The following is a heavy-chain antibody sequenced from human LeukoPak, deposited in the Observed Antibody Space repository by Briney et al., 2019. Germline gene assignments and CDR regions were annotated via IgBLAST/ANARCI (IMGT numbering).Heavy chain of an antibody. V-gene: IGHV1-46*01. CDR2: INPSGGST. D-gene: IGHD2-2*01. CDR3: ARFPGGSSALPGDFDY. CDR1: GYTFTSYY. J-gene: IGHJ4*02. Sequence: ASVKVSCKASGYTFTSYYMHWVRQAPGQGLEWMGIINPSGGSTSYAQKFQGRVTMTRDTSTSTVYMELSSLRSEDTAVYHCARFPGGSSALPGDFDYWGQGTLVTVSS.